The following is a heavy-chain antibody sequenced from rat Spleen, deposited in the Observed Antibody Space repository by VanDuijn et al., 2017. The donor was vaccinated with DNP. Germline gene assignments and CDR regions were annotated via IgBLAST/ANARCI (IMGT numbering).Heavy chain of an antibody. CDR2: IRYDGGST. Sequence: EVQLVESGGGLVQPGRSLKLSCAASGFTFSDYYMAWVRQAPKKGLEWVASIRYDGGSTYYRDSVKGRFTISRDNAKSTLYLQMDSLRFEDTATYYCARHQYLDYWGQGVMVTVSS. J-gene: IGHJ2*01. CDR3: ARHQYLDY. V-gene: IGHV5-7*01. CDR1: GFTFSDYY.